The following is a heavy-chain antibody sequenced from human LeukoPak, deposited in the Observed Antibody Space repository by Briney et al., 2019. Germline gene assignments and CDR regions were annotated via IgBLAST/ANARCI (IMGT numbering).Heavy chain of an antibody. D-gene: IGHD5-24*01. J-gene: IGHJ4*02. Sequence: ASVKVSCKASGYTFTSYGISWVRQAPGQGLEWMGWISGYNGNTNYEQKVQGRVTLTTDTSTSTAYMELRSLRSDDTAVYYCAREGATRFDYWGQGTLVTVFS. CDR2: ISGYNGNT. CDR1: GYTFTSYG. V-gene: IGHV1-18*01. CDR3: AREGATRFDY.